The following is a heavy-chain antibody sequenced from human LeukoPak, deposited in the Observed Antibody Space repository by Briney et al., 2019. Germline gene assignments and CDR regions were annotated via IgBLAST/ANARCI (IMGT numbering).Heavy chain of an antibody. D-gene: IGHD2-2*02. V-gene: IGHV4-34*01. Sequence: SETLSLTCAVYGGSFSGYYWSWIRQPPGKGLEWIGEINHSGSTNYNPSLKSRVTISVDTSKNQFSLKLSSVTAADTAVYYCASTCSSTSCYIGTSYYFDYWGQGTLVTVSS. CDR3: ASTCSSTSCYIGTSYYFDY. J-gene: IGHJ4*02. CDR1: GGSFSGYY. CDR2: INHSGST.